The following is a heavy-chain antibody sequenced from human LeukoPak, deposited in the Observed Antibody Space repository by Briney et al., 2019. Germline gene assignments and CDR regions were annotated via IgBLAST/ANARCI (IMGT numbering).Heavy chain of an antibody. J-gene: IGHJ4*02. Sequence: PGGSLRLSCVVSGFXFSSYGISWVRQAPGKGLEWVSLIYSGGTTSYTDSVRDRFTISRDDSKNTLYLQMNSLRAEDTAVYYCARSPGYSYGYWGQGTLVTVSS. CDR1: GFXFSSYG. CDR3: ARSPGYSYGY. CDR2: IYSGGTT. V-gene: IGHV3-66*01. D-gene: IGHD5-18*01.